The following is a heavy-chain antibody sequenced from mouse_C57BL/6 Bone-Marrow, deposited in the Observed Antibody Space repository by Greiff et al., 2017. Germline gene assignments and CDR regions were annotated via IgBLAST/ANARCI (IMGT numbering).Heavy chain of an antibody. Sequence: EVQLQQSGPELVKPGASVKISCKASGYSFTDYNLNWVKQSNGKSLEWIGVINPNYGTASYNQKFKGKATLTVDQSSSTAYMELDSLTSEDSAVYYCARSTDHSTMDNWGQGTSVTVSS. CDR3: ARSTDHSTMDN. CDR1: GYSFTDYN. D-gene: IGHD2-5*01. V-gene: IGHV1-39*01. CDR2: INPNYGTA. J-gene: IGHJ4*01.